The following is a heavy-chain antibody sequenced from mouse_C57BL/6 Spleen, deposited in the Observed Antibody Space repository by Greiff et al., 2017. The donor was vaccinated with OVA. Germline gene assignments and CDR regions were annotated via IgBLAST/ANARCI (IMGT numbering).Heavy chain of an antibody. D-gene: IGHD1-1*01. CDR3: ARPYYYGSSYVLLWYFDV. Sequence: VNVVESGAELAKPGASVKLSCKASGYTFTSYWMHWVKQRPGQGLEWIGYINPSSGYTKYNQKFKDKATLTADKSSSTAYMQLSSLTYEDSAVYYCARPYYYGSSYVLLWYFDVWGTGTTVTVSS. J-gene: IGHJ1*03. CDR1: GYTFTSYW. CDR2: INPSSGYT. V-gene: IGHV1-7*01.